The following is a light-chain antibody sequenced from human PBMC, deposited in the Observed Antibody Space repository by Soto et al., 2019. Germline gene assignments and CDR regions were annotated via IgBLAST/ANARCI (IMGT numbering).Light chain of an antibody. CDR2: DVS. V-gene: IGLV2-14*01. CDR3: SSFKSSNTVI. J-gene: IGLJ2*01. Sequence: QSALTQPASVSGSPGQSITISCTGTSSDVGGYHYVSWYQQHPGKAPKLMIYDVSNRPSGVSNRFSGSKSGNTASLTISGLQAEDDADYYCSSFKSSNTVIFGGGTKLTVL. CDR1: SSDVGGYHY.